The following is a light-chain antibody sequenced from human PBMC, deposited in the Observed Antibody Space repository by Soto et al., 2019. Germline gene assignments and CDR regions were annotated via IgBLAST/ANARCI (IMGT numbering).Light chain of an antibody. J-gene: IGLJ1*01. V-gene: IGLV2-11*01. Sequence: QSALAQPRSVSGSPGQSVTISCTGTPTDVGGYNYVSWYQQHPGKAPKLIIYDVNKRPTGVPDRFSGSKSGITASLTISGLRPEDEADYHCCSYAGSYLVVFGTGTKVTVL. CDR1: PTDVGGYNY. CDR2: DVN. CDR3: CSYAGSYLVV.